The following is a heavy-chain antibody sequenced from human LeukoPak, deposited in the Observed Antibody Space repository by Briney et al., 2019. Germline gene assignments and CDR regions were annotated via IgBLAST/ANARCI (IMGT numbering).Heavy chain of an antibody. CDR3: AAGGIYSLLDY. CDR1: GDTLSELN. J-gene: IGHJ4*02. D-gene: IGHD3-10*01. Sequence: ASVKVSCKVSGDTLSELNMHWVRQAPGKGLEWMGGFDPGAGEILYAQQFQGRVTMTEDTSTDTAYMELTSLRSEDSGVYFCAAGGIYSLLDYWGQGTLVTVSS. CDR2: FDPGAGEI. V-gene: IGHV1-24*01.